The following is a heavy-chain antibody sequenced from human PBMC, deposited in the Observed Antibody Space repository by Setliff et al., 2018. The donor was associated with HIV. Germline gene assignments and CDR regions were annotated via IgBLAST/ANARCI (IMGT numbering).Heavy chain of an antibody. D-gene: IGHD1-26*01. Sequence: GGSLRLSCAASGFTFSDCSMNWVRQAPGKGLEWISYITSTGSTIFYADSVKGRFTISRDNDKNSVHLQMTSLRAEDTAVYYCARDGGSYYGYYYGMDVWGQGTTVTVSS. J-gene: IGHJ6*02. CDR2: ITSTGSTI. CDR1: GFTFSDCS. CDR3: ARDGGSYYGYYYGMDV. V-gene: IGHV3-48*01.